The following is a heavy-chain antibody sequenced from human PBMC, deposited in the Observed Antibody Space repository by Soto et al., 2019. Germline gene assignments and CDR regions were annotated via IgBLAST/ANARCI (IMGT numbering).Heavy chain of an antibody. CDR2: IYYSGST. CDR1: GGSISSYY. CDR3: ARCRNAAARYLFAF. Sequence: SENLSHTCTVSGGSISSYYWSWIRQPPGKGLEWIGYIYYSGSTNYNPSLKSRVTISVDTSKNQFSLKLSSVTAADTAVYYCARCRNAAARYLFAFWGQRTLVIVSS. V-gene: IGHV4-59*01. D-gene: IGHD6-13*01. J-gene: IGHJ1*01.